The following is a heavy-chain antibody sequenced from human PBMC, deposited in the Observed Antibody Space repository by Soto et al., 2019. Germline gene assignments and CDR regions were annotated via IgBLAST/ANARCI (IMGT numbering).Heavy chain of an antibody. Sequence: SETLSLTCTVSGGSISSYYWSWIRQPPGKGLEWIGYIYYSGSTNYNPSLKSRVTISVDTSKNQFSLKLSSVTAADTAVYYCARQGPEKVVADDWFDPWGQGTLVTVSS. V-gene: IGHV4-59*08. J-gene: IGHJ5*02. D-gene: IGHD2-15*01. CDR1: GGSISSYY. CDR3: ARQGPEKVVADDWFDP. CDR2: IYYSGST.